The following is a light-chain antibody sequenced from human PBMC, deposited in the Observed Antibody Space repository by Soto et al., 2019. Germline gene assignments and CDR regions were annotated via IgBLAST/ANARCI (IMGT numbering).Light chain of an antibody. CDR1: EGITNY. V-gene: IGKV1-16*02. Sequence: DIQMTQSPSSVSASVGDRVTITCRASEGITNYVSWFQQKPGQAPKSLIYGASTLHSGVPSKFSGSGSGTAFTLTISSLQPEDVATYYCQQYQYYPYTFGQGTKVDIK. CDR2: GAS. J-gene: IGKJ2*01. CDR3: QQYQYYPYT.